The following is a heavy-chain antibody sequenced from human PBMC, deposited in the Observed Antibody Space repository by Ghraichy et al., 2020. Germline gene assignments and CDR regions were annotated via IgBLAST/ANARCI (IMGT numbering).Heavy chain of an antibody. Sequence: GGSLRLSCAASGFTFSSYSMNWVRQAPGKGLEWVSSISSSSSYIYYADSVKGRFTISRDNAKNSLYLQMNSLRAEDTAVYYCAREGGHCGGDCYFDEGDPDAFDIWGQGTMVTVSS. D-gene: IGHD2-21*01. CDR3: AREGGHCGGDCYFDEGDPDAFDI. J-gene: IGHJ3*02. CDR2: ISSSSSYI. V-gene: IGHV3-21*01. CDR1: GFTFSSYS.